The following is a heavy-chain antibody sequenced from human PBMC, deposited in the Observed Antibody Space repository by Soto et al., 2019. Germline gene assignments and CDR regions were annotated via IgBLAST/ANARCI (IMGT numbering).Heavy chain of an antibody. V-gene: IGHV1-69*01. CDR3: ARFLGGAGSYYDGQNYNYYNGMDV. J-gene: IGHJ6*02. CDR2: IIPVFGTA. Sequence: VKVSCKASGGPYNSFAISWVRQAPGQGLEWIGGIIPVFGTATYAQKFKGRVTITAEESTSTAYMELSSLTSEDTAVYYCARFLGGAGSYYDGQNYNYYNGMDVWGQGTTVTVSS. D-gene: IGHD3-10*01. CDR1: GGPYNSFA.